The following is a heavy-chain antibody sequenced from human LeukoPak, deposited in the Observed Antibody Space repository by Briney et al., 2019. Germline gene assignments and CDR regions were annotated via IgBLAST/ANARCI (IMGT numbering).Heavy chain of an antibody. D-gene: IGHD6-25*01. CDR1: GGSISSYY. CDR2: IFTGGST. Sequence: SETLSLTCTVSGGSISSYYWSWIRQPAWKGLEWIGRIFTGGSTNYNPSLESRLTMSIDTSKNQFSLKLNSVTAADTAMYFCGFSEGDFWGQGALVTVSS. V-gene: IGHV4-4*07. J-gene: IGHJ4*02. CDR3: GFSEGDF.